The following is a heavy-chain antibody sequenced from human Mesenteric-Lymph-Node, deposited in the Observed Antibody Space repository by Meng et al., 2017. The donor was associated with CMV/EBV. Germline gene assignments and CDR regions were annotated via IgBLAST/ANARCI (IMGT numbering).Heavy chain of an antibody. V-gene: IGHV3-53*01. CDR3: ARVGLWGYYFDF. CDR2: IYSGGST. Sequence: GESLKISCAASGFTVSSNYMSWVRQAPGKGLEWVSVIYSGGSTYYADSVKGRFTISRDNSKNTLYLQMNSLRAEDTAVYYCARVGLWGYYFDFWGQGTLVTVSS. CDR1: GFTVSSNY. J-gene: IGHJ4*02. D-gene: IGHD3-16*01.